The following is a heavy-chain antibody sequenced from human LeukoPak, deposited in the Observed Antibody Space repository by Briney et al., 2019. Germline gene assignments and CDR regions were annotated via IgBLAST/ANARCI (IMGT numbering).Heavy chain of an antibody. CDR2: ISFDGSSK. CDR3: AKELGVLLWFGEFYFDP. CDR1: GFTFNNYA. Sequence: PGGSLRLSCAASGFTFNNYAMHWVRQAPGKGLEWVAVISFDGSSKFYADSVKGRFTISRDNSKNTLYLQMNSLRAEDTAVYYCAKELGVLLWFGEFYFDPWGQGTLVTVSS. V-gene: IGHV3-30-3*01. J-gene: IGHJ5*02. D-gene: IGHD3-10*01.